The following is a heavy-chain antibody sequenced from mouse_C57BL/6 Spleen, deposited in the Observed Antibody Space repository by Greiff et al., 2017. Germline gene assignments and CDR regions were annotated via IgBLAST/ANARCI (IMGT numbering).Heavy chain of an antibody. J-gene: IGHJ2*01. V-gene: IGHV14-4*01. CDR3: TRGMVTKYYFDY. CDR2: IDPENGDT. D-gene: IGHD2-2*01. CDR1: GFNIKDDY. Sequence: VQLQQSGAELVRPGASVKLSCTASGFNIKDDYMHWVKQRPEQGLEWIGWIDPENGDTEYASKFQGKATITADTSSNTAYLQLSSLTSEDTAVYYCTRGMVTKYYFDYWGQGTTLTVSS.